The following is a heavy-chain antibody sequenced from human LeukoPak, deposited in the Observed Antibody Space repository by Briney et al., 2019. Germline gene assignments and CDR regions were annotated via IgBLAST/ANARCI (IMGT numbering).Heavy chain of an antibody. CDR1: GYTFTSYG. CDR2: ISAYNGNT. CDR3: ARAQQWLVDYYFDY. V-gene: IGHV1-18*01. D-gene: IGHD6-19*01. Sequence: APVKVSCKASGYTFTSYGISWVRQAPGQGLEWMGWISAYNGNTNYAQKLQGRVTMTTDTSTSTAYMELRSLRSDDTAVYYCARAQQWLVDYYFDYWGQGTLVTVSS. J-gene: IGHJ4*02.